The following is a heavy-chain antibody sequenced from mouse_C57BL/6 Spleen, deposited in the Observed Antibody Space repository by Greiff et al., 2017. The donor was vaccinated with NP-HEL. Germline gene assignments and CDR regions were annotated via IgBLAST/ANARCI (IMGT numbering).Heavy chain of an antibody. J-gene: IGHJ1*03. Sequence: QVQLQQPGAELVKPGASVKLSCKASGYTFTSYWMHWVKQRPGRGLEWIGRIDPNSGGTKYNEKFKSKATLTVDKPSSTGCRQLSSLTSEDAAVYYCARFRSYGSPNWYCDVWGTGTTVSGSS. CDR2: IDPNSGGT. CDR1: GYTFTSYW. V-gene: IGHV1-72*01. D-gene: IGHD1-1*01. CDR3: ARFRSYGSPNWYCDV.